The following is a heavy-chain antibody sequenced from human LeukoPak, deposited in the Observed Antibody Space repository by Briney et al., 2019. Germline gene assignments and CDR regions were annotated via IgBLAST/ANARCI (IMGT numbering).Heavy chain of an antibody. CDR3: ARHVSGDYAWLDV. CDR1: GGSISSHY. Sequence: PSETLSLTCTVSGGSISSHYWSWIRQPPGKGLEWIGYIHYSGSTDYNPSLKSRVTISIDTSKNQFSLKLRSVTAADTAVYYCARHVSGDYAWLDVWGQGTTVTVSS. J-gene: IGHJ6*02. D-gene: IGHD4-17*01. CDR2: IHYSGST. V-gene: IGHV4-59*08.